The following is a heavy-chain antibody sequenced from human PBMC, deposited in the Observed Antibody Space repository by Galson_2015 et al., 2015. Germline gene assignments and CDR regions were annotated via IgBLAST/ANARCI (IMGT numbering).Heavy chain of an antibody. V-gene: IGHV3-11*01. CDR1: GFTFSDYY. CDR2: ISSSGSTI. CDR3: ARVMVAVYYIVV. Sequence: SLRLSCAASGFTFSDYYMSWIRQAPGKGLEWVSYISSSGSTIYYADSVKGRFSISRDNAKNSLYLPMNSLRAEDTAVYYCARVMVAVYYIVVPVTGTPATASS. D-gene: IGHD2-15*01. J-gene: IGHJ6*03.